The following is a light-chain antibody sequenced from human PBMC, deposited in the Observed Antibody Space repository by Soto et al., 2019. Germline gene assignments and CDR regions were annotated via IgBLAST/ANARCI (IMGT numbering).Light chain of an antibody. Sequence: DIVMTQSPDSLAVSLGERATINCKSSQSVLHSSNNLNYLAWYQQKPGQPPKLLIYWASTRESGVPDLFSGSGSGTDFTLTISILQAEDVAVYYCQQYYSTPSITFGQGTRLEMK. CDR1: QSVLHSSNNLNY. CDR3: QQYYSTPSIT. V-gene: IGKV4-1*01. J-gene: IGKJ5*01. CDR2: WAS.